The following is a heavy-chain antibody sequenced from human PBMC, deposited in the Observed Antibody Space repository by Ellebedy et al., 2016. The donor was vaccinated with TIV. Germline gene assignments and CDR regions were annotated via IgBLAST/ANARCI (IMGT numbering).Heavy chain of an antibody. CDR2: ISRNGGST. CDR1: GFIFSSYV. V-gene: IGHV3-64D*09. Sequence: GESLKISCSVSGFIFSSYVIHWVRQAPGKGLQYVSSISRNGGSTFYADSVKGRFTISRDNSKNTLYLQMSSLRTEDTDVYYCVKDSLWGQGTLVTVSS. J-gene: IGHJ4*02. CDR3: VKDSL.